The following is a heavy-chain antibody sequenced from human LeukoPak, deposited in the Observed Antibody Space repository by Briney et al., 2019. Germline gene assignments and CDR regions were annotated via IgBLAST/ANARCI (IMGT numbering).Heavy chain of an antibody. V-gene: IGHV3-48*03. D-gene: IGHD1-26*01. CDR1: GFSFSSYE. J-gene: IGHJ4*02. CDR3: VRREGFFYYFDS. Sequence: GGSLRLSCAASGFSFSSYEMNWVRQAPGKGLEWVSYISSSGRTIYYADSVKGRFTISRDNAKNSLYLQMNSLRAEDTAVYYCVRREGFFYYFDSWGQGTLVTVSS. CDR2: ISSSGRTI.